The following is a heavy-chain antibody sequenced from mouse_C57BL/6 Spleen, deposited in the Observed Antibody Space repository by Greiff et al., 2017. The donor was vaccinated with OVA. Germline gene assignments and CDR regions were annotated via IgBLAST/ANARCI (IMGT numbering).Heavy chain of an antibody. D-gene: IGHD2-4*01. CDR2: IWRGGST. CDR1: GFSLTSYG. V-gene: IGHV2-5*01. J-gene: IGHJ4*01. Sequence: VKLMESGPGLVQPSQSLSITCTVSGFSLTSYGVHWVRQSPGKGLEWLGVIWRGGSTDYNAAFMSRLSITKDNSKSQVFFKMNSLQADDTAIYYCAKNRDDYDSYAMDYWGQGTSVTVSS. CDR3: AKNRDDYDSYAMDY.